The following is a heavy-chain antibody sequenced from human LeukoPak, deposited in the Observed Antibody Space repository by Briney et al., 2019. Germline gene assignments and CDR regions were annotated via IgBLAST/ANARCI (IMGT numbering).Heavy chain of an antibody. CDR2: ITPTSDYK. D-gene: IGHD3-10*01. J-gene: IGHJ4*02. CDR3: AIKAKGDY. Sequence: GGSLRLSCAASGFTFTTYSMNWVRQAPGRGLEFVSAITPTSDYKYYADSVKGRFTMSRDNTKNSLYLQMNSLRAEDTAVYYSAIKAKGDYWGQGTLVTVSS. CDR1: GFTFTTYS. V-gene: IGHV3-21*04.